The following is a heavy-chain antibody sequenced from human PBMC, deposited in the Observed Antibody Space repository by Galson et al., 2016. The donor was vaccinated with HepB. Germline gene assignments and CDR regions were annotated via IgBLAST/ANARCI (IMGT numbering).Heavy chain of an antibody. J-gene: IGHJ4*02. CDR1: GFTFSSYG. CDR3: ERDLGYDSSGYYYGGPDY. V-gene: IGHV3-33*01. D-gene: IGHD3-22*01. Sequence: SLRLSCAASGFTFSSYGMHWVRQAPGKGLEWVAVIWYDGSNKYYVDSVKGRFTISRDNSKKTLHLQMNSLRAEDTAGYYCERDLGYDSSGYYYGGPDYWGQGTLVTVSS. CDR2: IWYDGSNK.